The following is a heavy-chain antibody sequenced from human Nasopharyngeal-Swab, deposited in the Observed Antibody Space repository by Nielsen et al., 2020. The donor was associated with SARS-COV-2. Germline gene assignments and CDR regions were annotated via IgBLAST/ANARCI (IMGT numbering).Heavy chain of an antibody. CDR3: AGGYCSGGSCYPPEEY. J-gene: IGHJ4*02. V-gene: IGHV1-58*01. CDR2: IVVGSGNT. CDR1: GFTFTSSA. D-gene: IGHD2-15*01. Sequence: SVKVSCKASGFTFTSSAVQWVRQARGQRLEWIGWIVVGSGNTNYAQKFQERVTINRDMSTSTAYMELSSLRSEDTAVYYCAGGYCSGGSCYPPEEYWGQGTLVTVSS.